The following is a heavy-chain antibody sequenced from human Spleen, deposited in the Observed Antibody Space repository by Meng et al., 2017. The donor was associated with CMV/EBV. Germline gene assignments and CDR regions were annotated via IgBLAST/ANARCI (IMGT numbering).Heavy chain of an antibody. D-gene: IGHD3-22*01. CDR3: ARDYFSGRGYSHVDY. CDR1: GYTFTGYY. CDR2: VNPNSGGT. V-gene: IGHV1-2*02. Sequence: SGYTFTGYYQRWVRQAPGQGLEWMGWVNPNSGGTNYAQKFYGRVTMTRDTSINTAYMELSRLTSDDTALYFCARDYFSGRGYSHVDYWGQGTLVTVSS. J-gene: IGHJ4*02.